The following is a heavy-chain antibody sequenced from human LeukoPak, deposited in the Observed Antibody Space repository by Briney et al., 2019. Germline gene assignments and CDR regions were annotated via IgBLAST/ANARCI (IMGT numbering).Heavy chain of an antibody. D-gene: IGHD1-26*01. V-gene: IGHV4-38-2*02. Sequence: KTSETLSLTCAVSGYSISSGYYWAWIRQPPGKGLEWIGSLHHTRSTYYNPSLKSRVSMSVDRSNSNFSLKLSTVTASDTAVYYCARDRESSPWELLLDYWGQGILVTVSS. CDR1: GYSISSGYY. CDR2: LHHTRST. J-gene: IGHJ4*02. CDR3: ARDRESSPWELLLDY.